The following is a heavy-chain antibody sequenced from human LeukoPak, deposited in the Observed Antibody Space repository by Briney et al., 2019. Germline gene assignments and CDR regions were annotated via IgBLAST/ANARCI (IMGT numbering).Heavy chain of an antibody. Sequence: ASVKVSCKASGYTFTAYSLYWVRQAPGQGLECLGWINPKSGGTYYVQKFLGRATMTRDTTSSTAYMQMSTLTCPDAGVDFCAIRLSSAYYGTDYFDYWGQGTLVTVSS. J-gene: IGHJ4*02. CDR1: GYTFTAYS. CDR3: AIRLSSAYYGTDYFDY. D-gene: IGHD3-16*01. V-gene: IGHV1-2*02. CDR2: INPKSGGT.